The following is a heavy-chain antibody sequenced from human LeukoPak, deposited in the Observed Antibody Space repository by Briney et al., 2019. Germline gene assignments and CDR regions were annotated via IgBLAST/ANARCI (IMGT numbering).Heavy chain of an antibody. J-gene: IGHJ4*02. Sequence: GSLRLSCAASGFTFSSYWMSWVRQAPGKGLEWVANIKQDGSEKYYADSVKGRFTISRDNAKNSLYLQMNSLRAEDTALYYCAKGLLFGDYTGLFDYWGQGTLVTVSS. D-gene: IGHD4-17*01. CDR3: AKGLLFGDYTGLFDY. V-gene: IGHV3-7*03. CDR1: GFTFSSYW. CDR2: IKQDGSEK.